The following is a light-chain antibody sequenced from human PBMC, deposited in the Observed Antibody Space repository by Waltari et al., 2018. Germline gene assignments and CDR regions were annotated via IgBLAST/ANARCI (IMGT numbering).Light chain of an antibody. CDR1: SSDVGLYDY. V-gene: IGLV2-14*01. CDR3: TSYTGSSTRYV. Sequence: QSALTQPASVSGSPGQSIPISCTGPSSDVGLYDYVSWYQHHPGKAPKLVIYDVSYRPSGISTRFSASKSGNTASLTISGLQAEDEADYYCTSYTGSSTRYVFGTGTKVTVL. CDR2: DVS. J-gene: IGLJ1*01.